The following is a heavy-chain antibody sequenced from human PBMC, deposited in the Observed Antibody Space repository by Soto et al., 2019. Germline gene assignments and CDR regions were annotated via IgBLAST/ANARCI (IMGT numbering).Heavy chain of an antibody. CDR3: EALPATYWNFSI. J-gene: IGHJ2*01. V-gene: IGHV4-31*03. CDR2: IHYSGTS. Sequence: QVQMQESGPGLVQPSQTLSLTCTVSGDSITAGGHYWAWIRQHPEKGLEWLGYIHYSGTSDYNPSLKSRLTGSVDTSKNQFSLSLSSVTAADTAIYYCEALPATYWNFSIWGRGTLVTVSS. D-gene: IGHD2-21*02. CDR1: GDSITAGGHY.